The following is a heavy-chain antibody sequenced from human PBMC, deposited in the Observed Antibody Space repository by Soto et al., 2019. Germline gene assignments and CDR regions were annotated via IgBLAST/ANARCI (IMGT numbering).Heavy chain of an antibody. D-gene: IGHD3-3*01. J-gene: IGHJ4*02. CDR1: GGSISSSSYY. CDR3: ARLTWSGRGPPGGFDY. V-gene: IGHV4-39*01. Sequence: PSETLSLTCTVSGGSISSSSYYWGWIRQPPGKGLEWIGSIYYSGSTYYNPSLKSRVTISVDTSKNQFSLKLSSVTAADTAVYYCARLTWSGRGPPGGFDYWGQGTLVTVSS. CDR2: IYYSGST.